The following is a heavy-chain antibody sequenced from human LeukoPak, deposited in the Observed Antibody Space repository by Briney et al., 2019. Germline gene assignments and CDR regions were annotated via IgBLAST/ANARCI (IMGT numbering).Heavy chain of an antibody. CDR2: INRDGSSR. V-gene: IGHV3-74*01. J-gene: IGHJ4*02. CDR3: ARDADGPGSLIDY. D-gene: IGHD2-8*01. CDR1: GFTFSTYW. Sequence: PGGSLRLSCAVSGFTFSTYWMHWVRQAPGKGLVWVSRINRDGSSRTYADSVMGRFSVSRDNGKNTLYLQASSLRADDTAVYYCARDADGPGSLIDYWGQGTLVTVSS.